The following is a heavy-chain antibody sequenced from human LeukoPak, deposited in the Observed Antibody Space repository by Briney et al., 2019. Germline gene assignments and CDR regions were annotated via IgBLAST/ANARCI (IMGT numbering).Heavy chain of an antibody. J-gene: IGHJ2*01. Sequence: RASVKLSCKASGYTFTIYYMPWVRHPPAPGLEWMGIITPSGGSTSYAQKFQGSVTMTRDTSTRTVYMELRSQRYEDTPVYYCARGGTAMAPADYWYFDLWGRGTLVTVSS. D-gene: IGHD5-18*01. V-gene: IGHV1-46*01. CDR1: GYTFTIYY. CDR3: ARGGTAMAPADYWYFDL. CDR2: ITPSGGST.